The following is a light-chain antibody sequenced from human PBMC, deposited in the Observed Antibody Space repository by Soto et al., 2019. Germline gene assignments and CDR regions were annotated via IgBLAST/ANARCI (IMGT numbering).Light chain of an antibody. CDR1: QTVLYSSNNKNY. CDR3: QQYYSTPLT. V-gene: IGKV4-1*01. J-gene: IGKJ1*01. CDR2: WAS. Sequence: DFVMTQSPDSLAVSLGERATINCKSSQTVLYSSNNKNYLAWYQQKAGQPPKLLIYWASTRESGVPDRFSGSGSGTDFTLTISSLQAEDVAVYYCQQYYSTPLTFGQGTKVEIK.